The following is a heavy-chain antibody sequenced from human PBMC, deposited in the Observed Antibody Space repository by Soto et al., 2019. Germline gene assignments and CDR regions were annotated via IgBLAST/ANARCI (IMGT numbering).Heavy chain of an antibody. J-gene: IGHJ3*02. CDR1: GYTLTELS. CDR2: FDPEDGET. D-gene: IGHD6-19*01. CDR3: ATVGQWLVPYDAFDI. Sequence: GASVKVSCKVSGYTLTELSMHWVRHAPGKGLEWMGGFDPEDGETIYAQKFQGRVTMTEDTSTDTAYMELSSLRSEDTAVYYCATVGQWLVPYDAFDIWGQGTMVTVSS. V-gene: IGHV1-24*01.